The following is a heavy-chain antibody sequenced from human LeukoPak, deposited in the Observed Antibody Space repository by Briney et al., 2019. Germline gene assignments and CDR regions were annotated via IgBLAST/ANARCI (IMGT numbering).Heavy chain of an antibody. CDR1: GFTFSSYS. J-gene: IGHJ6*02. V-gene: IGHV3-66*02. Sequence: GGSLRLSCAASGFTFSSYSMNWVRQAPGKGLEWVSVIYSGGSTYYADSVKGRFTISRDNSKNTLFLQMGSLRVEDMAVYYYARGLRAYYYYGMDVWGQGTTVTVSS. CDR3: ARGLRAYYYYGMDV. D-gene: IGHD3-3*01. CDR2: IYSGGST.